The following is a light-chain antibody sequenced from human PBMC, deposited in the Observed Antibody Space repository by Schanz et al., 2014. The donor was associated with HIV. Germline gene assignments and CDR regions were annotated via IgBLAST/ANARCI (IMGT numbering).Light chain of an antibody. CDR1: QSVGTNY. J-gene: IGKJ1*01. CDR3: HQFGRLPWT. V-gene: IGKV3-20*01. Sequence: EIVLTQSPGTLSLSPGERATLSCRASQSVGTNYLAWYQQKPGQAPRLLIGGASSRATGIPDRFSGSGSGIDFTLTIRRLEPEDFAVYYCHQFGRLPWTFGQGTKVEIK. CDR2: GAS.